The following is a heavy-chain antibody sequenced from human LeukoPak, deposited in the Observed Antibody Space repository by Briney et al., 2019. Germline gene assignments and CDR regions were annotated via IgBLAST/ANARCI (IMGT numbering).Heavy chain of an antibody. D-gene: IGHD3-10*01. Sequence: WETLSLTCAVSGGSLSSYYWSWIRQPPGAGPEWIGYIYYTGSTNYNPSLKSRVTISLDSSTNQFYLNLNSLTTADTAVYYCVRYYYDSGTAKGYFQHWGQGTLVSVSS. V-gene: IGHV4-59*01. CDR3: VRYYYDSGTAKGYFQH. J-gene: IGHJ1*01. CDR1: GGSLSSYY. CDR2: IYYTGST.